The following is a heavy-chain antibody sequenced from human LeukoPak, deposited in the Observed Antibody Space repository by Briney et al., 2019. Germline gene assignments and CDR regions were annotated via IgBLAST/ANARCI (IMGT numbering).Heavy chain of an antibody. V-gene: IGHV3-33*01. CDR2: IWYDGSKT. CDR1: GFTFSSYG. D-gene: IGHD2/OR15-2a*01. CDR3: TRDGDNSNFDY. J-gene: IGHJ4*02. Sequence: GGSLRLSCTASGFTFSSYGMHWVRQAPGKGLEWVAIIWYDGSKTYYADSVKGRFTISRDKLKNTLYLQMSSLRAEDTAVYYCTRDGDNSNFDYWGQGTLVTVSS.